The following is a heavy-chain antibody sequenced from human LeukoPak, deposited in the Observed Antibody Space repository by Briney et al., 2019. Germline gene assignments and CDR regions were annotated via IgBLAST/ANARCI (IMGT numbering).Heavy chain of an antibody. CDR1: GFTFSSYS. V-gene: IGHV3-21*01. CDR3: ARAFCGGDTCYSIGY. D-gene: IGHD2-15*01. J-gene: IGHJ4*02. Sequence: GGSLRLSCAASGFTFSSYSMNWVRQAPGKGLEWVSSISSSSSYICYADSVKGRFTISRDNAKNSLYLQMNSLRAEDTAVYYCARAFCGGDTCYSIGYWGQGTLVTVSS. CDR2: ISSSSSYI.